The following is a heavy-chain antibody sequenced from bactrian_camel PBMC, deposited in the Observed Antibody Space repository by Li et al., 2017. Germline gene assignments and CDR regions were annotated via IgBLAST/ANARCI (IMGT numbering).Heavy chain of an antibody. CDR2: IYTGSGNT. CDR3: ATFDGMFAY. D-gene: IGHD2*01. Sequence: VQLVESGGGSVEAGGSLRLSCAASGYTYNRNCMAWFRQAPGKEREGVARIYTGSGNTYYADSVKGRFTISQDNAKSTVYLQMNSLKSEDTALYYCATFDGMFAYWGQGTQVTVS. V-gene: IGHV3S1*01. J-gene: IGHJ4*01. CDR1: GYTYNRNC.